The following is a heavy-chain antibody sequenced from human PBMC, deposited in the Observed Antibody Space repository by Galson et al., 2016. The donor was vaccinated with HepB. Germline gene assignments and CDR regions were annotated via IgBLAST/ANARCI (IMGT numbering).Heavy chain of an antibody. CDR1: GITFWSSA. J-gene: IGHJ4*02. D-gene: IGHD2-21*01. CDR3: AEGGHFSFHDY. V-gene: IGHV3-23*01. Sequence: SLRLSCATSGITFWSSAVTWVRQAPGKGPEWVSTISGRGDETFYTDGVRGRFTISRDHFKSTVYLQMTSLRTEDSAVYFCAEGGHFSFHDYWGQGTLVTVSS. CDR2: ISGRGDET.